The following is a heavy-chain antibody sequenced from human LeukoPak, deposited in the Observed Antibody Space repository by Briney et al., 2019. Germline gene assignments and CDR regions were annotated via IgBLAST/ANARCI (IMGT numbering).Heavy chain of an antibody. CDR3: SLVPNY. V-gene: IGHV3-23*01. J-gene: IGHJ4*02. Sequence: ETLSLTCTVSGGSISSSYWSWIRQPPGKGLEWVSAISGSGGSTYYADSVKGRFTISRDNSKNTLYLQMNSLRAEDTAVYYCSLVPNYWGRGTLVTVSS. CDR2: ISGSGGST. D-gene: IGHD6-13*01. CDR1: GGSISSSY.